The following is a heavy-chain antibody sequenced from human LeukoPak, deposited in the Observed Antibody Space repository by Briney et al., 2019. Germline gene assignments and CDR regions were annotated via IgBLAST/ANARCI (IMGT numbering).Heavy chain of an antibody. Sequence: GGSLRLSYAASGFTFSIYDMHWVRQAPGKGLEWVAAISYDGSNKYYADSVKGRFTISRDNSKNTLYLQMNSLRAEDTAVYYCATDKRWLVLGTFDYGGQGPLITAS. V-gene: IGHV3-30*04. CDR1: GFTFSIYD. CDR3: ATDKRWLVLGTFDY. J-gene: IGHJ4*02. D-gene: IGHD6-19*01. CDR2: ISYDGSNK.